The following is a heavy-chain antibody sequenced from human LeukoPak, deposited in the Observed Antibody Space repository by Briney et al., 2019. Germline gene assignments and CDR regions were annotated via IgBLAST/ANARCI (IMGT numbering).Heavy chain of an antibody. J-gene: IGHJ4*02. CDR3: ARENSSPFDY. V-gene: IGHV3-7*01. D-gene: IGHD2/OR15-2a*01. CDR1: GFTFSNYW. CDR2: IKQDGSEK. Sequence: GGSLRLSCAASGFTFSNYWMSWVRQAPGRGLEWVANIKQDGSEKYYVDSVKGRFTISRDNAKNSLYLQMNSLRAEDTAVYYCARENSSPFDYWGQGTLVTVSS.